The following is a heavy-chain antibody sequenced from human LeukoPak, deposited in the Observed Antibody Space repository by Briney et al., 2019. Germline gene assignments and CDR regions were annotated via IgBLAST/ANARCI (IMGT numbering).Heavy chain of an antibody. Sequence: GASVKVSCKASGGTFSSYAISWVRQAPGQGLEWMGGIIPIFGTANYAQKFQGRVTITADESTSTAYMELSSLRSEDTAVYYCAREQLGTNDAFDIWGQGTMVTVSS. CDR1: GGTFSSYA. D-gene: IGHD6-13*01. CDR3: AREQLGTNDAFDI. V-gene: IGHV1-69*13. CDR2: IIPIFGTA. J-gene: IGHJ3*02.